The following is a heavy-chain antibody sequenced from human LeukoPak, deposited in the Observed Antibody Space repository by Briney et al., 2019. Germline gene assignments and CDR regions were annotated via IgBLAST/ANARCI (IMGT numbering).Heavy chain of an antibody. J-gene: IGHJ4*02. CDR1: GFTFSSYA. CDR3: AKAPWNYAEAGFDY. D-gene: IGHD1-7*01. CDR2: ISGSGGST. Sequence: GGSLRLSCAASGFTFSSYAMSWVRQAPGKGLEWVSAISGSGGSTYYADSVKGRFTISGDNSKNTLYLQMNSLRAEDTAVYYRAKAPWNYAEAGFDYWGQGTLVTVSS. V-gene: IGHV3-23*01.